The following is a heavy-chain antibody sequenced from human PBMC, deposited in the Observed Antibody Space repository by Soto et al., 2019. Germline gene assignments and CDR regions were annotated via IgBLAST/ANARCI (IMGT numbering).Heavy chain of an antibody. CDR1: GGSISSGGYY. D-gene: IGHD1-26*01. J-gene: IGHJ3*02. Sequence: SETLSLTCTVSGGSISSGGYYWSWIRQHPGKGLEWIGYIYYSGSTYYNPSLKSRVTISVDTSKNQFSLKLSSVTAADTAVYYCARWERQRLAAHDAFDIWGQGTMVTVSS. V-gene: IGHV4-31*03. CDR3: ARWERQRLAAHDAFDI. CDR2: IYYSGST.